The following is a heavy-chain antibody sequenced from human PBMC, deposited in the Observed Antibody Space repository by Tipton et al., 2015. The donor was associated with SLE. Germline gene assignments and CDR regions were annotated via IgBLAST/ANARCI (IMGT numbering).Heavy chain of an antibody. CDR1: GVSISSRTYY. V-gene: IGHV4-39*07. CDR3: ARGRRYSYGSGRPHYFDY. CDR2: INHRGST. Sequence: TLSLTCTVSGVSISSRTYYWGWIRQPPGKGVEWIGEINHRGSTNYNPSLKSRVTISVDTSNNQFSLKLSSVTAADTAVYYCARGRRYSYGSGRPHYFDYWGQGTLVTVSS. J-gene: IGHJ4*02. D-gene: IGHD3-10*01.